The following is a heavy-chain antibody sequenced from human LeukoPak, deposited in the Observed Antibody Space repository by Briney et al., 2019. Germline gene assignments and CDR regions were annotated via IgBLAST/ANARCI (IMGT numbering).Heavy chain of an antibody. CDR3: ARDRSNYDILTASSGMDV. D-gene: IGHD3-9*01. CDR2: IIPIFGTA. Sequence: ASVKVSCKASRGTFSSYATSWVRQAPGQGLEWMGGIIPIFGTANYAQKFQGRVTITADESTSTAYMELSSLRSEDTAVYYCARDRSNYDILTASSGMDVWGQGTTVTVSS. CDR1: RGTFSSYA. V-gene: IGHV1-69*13. J-gene: IGHJ6*02.